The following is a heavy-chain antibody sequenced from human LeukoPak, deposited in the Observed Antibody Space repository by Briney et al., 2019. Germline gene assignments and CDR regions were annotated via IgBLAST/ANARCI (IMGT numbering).Heavy chain of an antibody. CDR1: GFTFSSYA. J-gene: IGHJ4*02. V-gene: IGHV3-23*01. Sequence: GGSLRLSCAASGFTFSSYAMSWVRQAPGKGLEWVSAISGSGGSTYYADSVKGRFTISRDNSKNTLYLQMNSLRAEDTAVYYCAKSFTYRGGNLVSSSGTFFDYWGQGTLVTVSS. CDR2: ISGSGGST. D-gene: IGHD6-13*01. CDR3: AKSFTYRGGNLVSSSGTFFDY.